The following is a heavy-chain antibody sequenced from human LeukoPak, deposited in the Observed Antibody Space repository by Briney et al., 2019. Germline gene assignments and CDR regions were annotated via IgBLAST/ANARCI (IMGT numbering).Heavy chain of an antibody. CDR1: GGSISSGGYY. D-gene: IGHD1-7*01. V-gene: IGHV4-61*02. CDR2: IYTSGST. J-gene: IGHJ3*02. CDR3: ARDRLELELTDAFDI. Sequence: PSQTLSLTCTVSGGSISSGGYYWSWIRQPAGKGLEWIGRIYTSGSTNYNPSLKSRVTMSVDTSKNQFSLKLSSVTAADTAVYYCARDRLELELTDAFDIWGQGTMVTVSS.